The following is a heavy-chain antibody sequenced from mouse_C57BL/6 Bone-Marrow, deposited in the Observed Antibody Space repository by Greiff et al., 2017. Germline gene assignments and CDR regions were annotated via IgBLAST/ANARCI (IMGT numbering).Heavy chain of an antibody. Sequence: QVQLQQSGPELVKPGASVKISCKASGYTFTDYYINWVKQRPGQGLEWIGWIFPGSGSTYYNEKFKGKATLTVDKSSSTAYMLLSSLTSEDSAVYFCARGYDYDGPPYYYAMDYWGQGTSVTVSS. CDR1: GYTFTDYY. V-gene: IGHV1-75*01. D-gene: IGHD2-4*01. J-gene: IGHJ4*01. CDR2: IFPGSGST. CDR3: ARGYDYDGPPYYYAMDY.